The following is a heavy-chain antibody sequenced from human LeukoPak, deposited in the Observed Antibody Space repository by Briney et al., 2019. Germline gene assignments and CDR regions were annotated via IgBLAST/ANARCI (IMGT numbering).Heavy chain of an antibody. CDR3: ARDDRDFLSGSPLYYYYYMDV. CDR2: INPNSGGT. V-gene: IGHV1-2*02. D-gene: IGHD3-3*01. CDR1: GYTFTGYY. J-gene: IGHJ6*03. Sequence: ASVKVSCEASGYTFTGYYMHWVRQAPGQGLEWMGWINPNSGGTNYAQKFQGRVTMTRDTSISTAYMELSRLRSDDTAVYYCARDDRDFLSGSPLYYYYYMDVWGKGTTVTVSS.